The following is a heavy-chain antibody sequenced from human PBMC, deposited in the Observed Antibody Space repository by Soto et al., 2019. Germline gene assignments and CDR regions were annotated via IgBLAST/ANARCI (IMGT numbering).Heavy chain of an antibody. CDR3: ARVLGGGYDYYGMDV. D-gene: IGHD3-16*01. Sequence: QVQLVQSGAEVKKPGASVKVSCKASGYTFTSYGISWVRQAPGQGLEWMGWISAYNGNTNYAQKLQGRVTMNTDTSTSTAYMELRSLRSADTAVYYCARVLGGGYDYYGMDVWGQGTTVTVSS. J-gene: IGHJ6*02. V-gene: IGHV1-18*01. CDR1: GYTFTSYG. CDR2: ISAYNGNT.